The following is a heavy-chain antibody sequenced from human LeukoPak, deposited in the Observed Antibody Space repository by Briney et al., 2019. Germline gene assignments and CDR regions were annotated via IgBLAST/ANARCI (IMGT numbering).Heavy chain of an antibody. CDR3: ASEGYYDILTDLYYMDV. D-gene: IGHD3-9*01. CDR1: GGSFSGYY. Sequence: SETLSLTCAVYGGSFSGYYWSWIRQPPGKGLEWIGEINHSGSTNYNPSLKSRVTISVDTSKKQFSLTLSSVTAADTAVYYCASEGYYDILTDLYYMDVWGKGTTVTVSS. J-gene: IGHJ6*03. CDR2: INHSGST. V-gene: IGHV4-34*01.